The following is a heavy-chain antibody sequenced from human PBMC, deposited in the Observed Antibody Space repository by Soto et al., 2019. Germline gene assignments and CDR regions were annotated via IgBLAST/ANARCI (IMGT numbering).Heavy chain of an antibody. D-gene: IGHD3-22*01. CDR1: GGTFSSYA. Sequence: QVQLVQSGAEVKKPGSSVKVSCKASGGTFSSYAISWVRQAPGQGLEWMGGIIPIFGTANYAQKFQGRVTITADKATSTAYMELSSLRSEDTAVYYCASLHPYYDSSGYYHWYDPWGQGTLVTVAS. CDR3: ASLHPYYDSSGYYHWYDP. CDR2: IIPIFGTA. V-gene: IGHV1-69*06. J-gene: IGHJ5*02.